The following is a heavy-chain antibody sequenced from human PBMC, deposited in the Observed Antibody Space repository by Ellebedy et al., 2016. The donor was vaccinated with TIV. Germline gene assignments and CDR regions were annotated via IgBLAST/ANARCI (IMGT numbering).Heavy chain of an antibody. CDR2: IYSGGST. CDR3: ATDHY. J-gene: IGHJ4*02. Sequence: GESLKISCAASGFTVSSNYMSWVRQAPGKGLEWVSVIYSGGSTYYADSVKGRFTISRDNAKNSLYLQMNSLRDEDTAVYYCATDHYWGQGTLVTVSS. V-gene: IGHV3-53*01. CDR1: GFTVSSNY.